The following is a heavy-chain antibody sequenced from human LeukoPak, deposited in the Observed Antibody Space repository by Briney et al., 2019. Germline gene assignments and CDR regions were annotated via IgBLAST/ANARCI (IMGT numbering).Heavy chain of an antibody. CDR2: INPSGGST. CDR3: ARALHHYYDSSGYDAFDI. V-gene: IGHV1-46*01. Sequence: ASVKVSCKASGYTFTSYYMHWVRQAPGQGLEWMGVINPSGGSTSYAQKFQGRVTMTRDTSTSTVYKELSSLRSEDTAVYYCARALHHYYDSSGYDAFDIWGQGTMVTVSS. CDR1: GYTFTSYY. J-gene: IGHJ3*02. D-gene: IGHD3-22*01.